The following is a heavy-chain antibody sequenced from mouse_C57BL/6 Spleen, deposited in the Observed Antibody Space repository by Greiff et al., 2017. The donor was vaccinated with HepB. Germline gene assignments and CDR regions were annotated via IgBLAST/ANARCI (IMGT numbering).Heavy chain of an antibody. Sequence: EVKLVESGGGLVKPGGSLKLSCAASGFTFSDYGMHWVRQAPEKGLEWVAHISSGSSTIYYADTVKGRFTISRDNAKNTLFLQMTSLRSEDTAMYYCARDDGPTVVARGFAYWGQGTLVTVSA. CDR2: ISSGSSTI. CDR1: GFTFSDYG. CDR3: ARDDGPTVVARGFAY. V-gene: IGHV5-17*01. D-gene: IGHD1-1*01. J-gene: IGHJ3*01.